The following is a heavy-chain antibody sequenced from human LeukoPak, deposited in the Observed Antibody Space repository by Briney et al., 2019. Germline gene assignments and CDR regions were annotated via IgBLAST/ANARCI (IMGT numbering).Heavy chain of an antibody. Sequence: SETLSLTCIFSSDSISSYYWSWIRQPPGKGLEWIGYIYYSGSTNYNLSLKSRVAISIDASKNHFSLKLSSVTAADTAVYYCARSDCSGCSCYINFDSWGQGTLVTVSS. CDR2: IYYSGST. CDR3: ARSDCSGCSCYINFDS. J-gene: IGHJ4*02. D-gene: IGHD2-15*01. V-gene: IGHV4-59*01. CDR1: SDSISSYY.